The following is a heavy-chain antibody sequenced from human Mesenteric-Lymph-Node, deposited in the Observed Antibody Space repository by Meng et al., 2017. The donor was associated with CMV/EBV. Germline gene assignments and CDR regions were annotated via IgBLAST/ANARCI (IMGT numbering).Heavy chain of an antibody. Sequence: SGGSISTGGYYWSWIRQHPGKGLEWIGYIYYSGSTYYNPSLKSRVTISVHTSKNQFSLKLSSVTAAATAVYYYSTALDYSNPRGFAYFGQGTLVTVSS. D-gene: IGHD4-11*01. J-gene: IGHJ4*02. CDR1: GGSISTGGYY. V-gene: IGHV4-31*02. CDR3: STALDYSNPRGFAY. CDR2: IYYSGST.